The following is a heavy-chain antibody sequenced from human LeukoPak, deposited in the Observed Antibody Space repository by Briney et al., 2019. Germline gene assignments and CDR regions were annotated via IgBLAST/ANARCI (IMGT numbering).Heavy chain of an antibody. Sequence: SETLSLTCTVSGGSISSYYWSWIRQPPGKGLEWIGYIYYSGSTNYNPSLKSRVTISVDTSKNQFSLKLSSVTAADTAVYDCARGMSWFDPWGQGTLVTVSS. CDR3: ARGMSWFDP. J-gene: IGHJ5*02. CDR1: GGSISSYY. V-gene: IGHV4-59*01. D-gene: IGHD2-8*01. CDR2: IYYSGST.